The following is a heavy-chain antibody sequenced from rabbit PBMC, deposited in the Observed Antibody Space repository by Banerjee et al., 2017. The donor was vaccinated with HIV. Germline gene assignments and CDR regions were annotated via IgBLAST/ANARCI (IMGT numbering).Heavy chain of an antibody. D-gene: IGHD3-1*01. J-gene: IGHJ4*01. CDR1: GFSFNNNYA. Sequence: QEQLEESGGDLVKPEGSLTLTCTASGFSFNNNYAMCWVRQAPGKGLEWIACIYGYSSDITWYASWAKGRFTISKTSSTTVTLQMTSLTAADTAAYFCARDQWGVGGEALIKLWGPGTLVTVS. V-gene: IGHV1S45*01. CDR3: ARDQWGVGGEALIKL. CDR2: IYGYSSDIT.